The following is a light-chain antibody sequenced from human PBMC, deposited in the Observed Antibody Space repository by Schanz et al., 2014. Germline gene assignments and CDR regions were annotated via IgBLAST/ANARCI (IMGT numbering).Light chain of an antibody. CDR1: SSDVGGHDY. J-gene: IGLJ3*02. CDR2: QVT. CDR3: SSYTGSSPGV. Sequence: QSALTQPPSASGAPGQSVTISCTGTSSDVGGHDYVSWYQHHPGKAPKVMIYQVTKRPSGVPDRFSGSKSGNTASLTVSGLQAEDEDDYYCSSYTGSSPGVCGGGTKLTVL. V-gene: IGLV2-8*01.